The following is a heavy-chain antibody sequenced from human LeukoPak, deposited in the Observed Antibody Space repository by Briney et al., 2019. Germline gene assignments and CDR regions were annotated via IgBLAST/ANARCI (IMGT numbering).Heavy chain of an antibody. J-gene: IGHJ4*02. CDR1: GGSISSYY. D-gene: IGHD6-19*01. CDR2: IYTSGST. Sequence: SETLSLTCTVSGGSISSYYWSWIRQPAGKGLEWIGRIYTSGSTNYNPSLKSRVTMSVGTSKNQFSLKLSSVTAADTAVYYCARSSLAVAGSVFDYWGQGTLVTVSS. CDR3: ARSSLAVAGSVFDY. V-gene: IGHV4-4*07.